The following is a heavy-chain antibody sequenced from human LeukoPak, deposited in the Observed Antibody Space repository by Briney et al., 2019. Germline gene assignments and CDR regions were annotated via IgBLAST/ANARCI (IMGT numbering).Heavy chain of an antibody. CDR3: ARGQYSGSCFDN. V-gene: IGHV4-39*07. D-gene: IGHD1-26*01. Sequence: PSETLSLTCTVSGGSISSSIYYWGWIRQPPGKGLEWIGSIYNSGSTYYNPSLKSRVTILVDTSKNQFSLKVSSVTAADTAVYYCARGQYSGSCFDNWGQGSLVTVSS. CDR1: GGSISSSIYY. CDR2: IYNSGST. J-gene: IGHJ4*02.